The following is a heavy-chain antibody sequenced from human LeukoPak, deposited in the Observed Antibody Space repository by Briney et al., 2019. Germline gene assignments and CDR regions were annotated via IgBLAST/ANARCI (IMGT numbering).Heavy chain of an antibody. CDR2: IYSSGTT. D-gene: IGHD6-13*01. CDR3: ARDRQPSWYRGLDV. J-gene: IGHJ6*02. Sequence: PSETLSLTCTVPGDSISTSYWSWIRQPPGKGLEWVGHIYSSGTTKYNPSLSGRVTISVDTSKNQLYLQLTAVTAADTAVYYCARDRQPSWYRGLDVWGQGTTVTVSS. CDR1: GDSISTSY. V-gene: IGHV4-59*01.